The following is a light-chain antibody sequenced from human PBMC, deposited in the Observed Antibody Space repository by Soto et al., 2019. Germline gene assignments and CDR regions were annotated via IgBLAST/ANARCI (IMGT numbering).Light chain of an antibody. J-gene: IGKJ1*01. CDR3: QQYNGYWT. CDR1: QSIRDS. Sequence: DIPMTQSPSTLSVSVGDRVTITCRASQSIRDSLAWYQQKPGKAPKLLIYEASSLKSGVPSRFSGSRSGTEYTLTISSLQPDDFATYYCQQYNGYWTFGQGTKVEIK. V-gene: IGKV1-5*03. CDR2: EAS.